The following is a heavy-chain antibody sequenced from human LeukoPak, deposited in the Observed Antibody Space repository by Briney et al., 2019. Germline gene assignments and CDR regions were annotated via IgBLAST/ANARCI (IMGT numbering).Heavy chain of an antibody. CDR2: IRSKANNYAT. CDR3: ARDSSSEGPLDY. J-gene: IGHJ4*02. Sequence: PGGSLRLSCAASGFTFSASAVHWVRQASGKGLEWIGRIRSKANNYATAYTDPLKGRLTVSRDDSKNTAYLQMNSLKTEDSAVYFCARDSSSEGPLDYWGQGTLVTVSS. CDR1: GFTFSASA. D-gene: IGHD6-6*01. V-gene: IGHV3-73*01.